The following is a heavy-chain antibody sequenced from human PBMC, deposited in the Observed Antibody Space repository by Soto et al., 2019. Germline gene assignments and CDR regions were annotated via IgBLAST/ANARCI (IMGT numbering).Heavy chain of an antibody. D-gene: IGHD4-4*01. J-gene: IGHJ6*02. CDR1: GGSISSGGYY. CDR2: IYYSGST. CDR3: ARDQTTVTPDYYYYYGMDV. Sequence: QVQLQESGPGLVKPSQTLSLTCTVSGGSISSGGYYWSWIRQHPGKGLEWIGYIYYSGSTYYNPSLKSRVTISVDTSKNQFSLKLSSVTAADTAVYYCARDQTTVTPDYYYYYGMDVWGQGTTVTVSS. V-gene: IGHV4-31*03.